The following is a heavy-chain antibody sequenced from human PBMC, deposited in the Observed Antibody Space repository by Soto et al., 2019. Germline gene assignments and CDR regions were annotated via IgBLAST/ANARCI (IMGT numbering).Heavy chain of an antibody. V-gene: IGHV3-23*01. D-gene: IGHD6-19*01. CDR2: VSGSDDTT. CDR3: AKDEDASGLYLSGDFDI. J-gene: IGHJ3*02. CDR1: GFTFISYA. Sequence: EVQLLESGGGLVQPGGSLRLSCAASGFTFISYAMSWVRQAPGKGLEWVSVVSGSDDTTYYADSVKGRFTIARDNSKNTLYLQMTSVRAKGTAVYYCAKDEDASGLYLSGDFDIWGQGTMVTVPS.